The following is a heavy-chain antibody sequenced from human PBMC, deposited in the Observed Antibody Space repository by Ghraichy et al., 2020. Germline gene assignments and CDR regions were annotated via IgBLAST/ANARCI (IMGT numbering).Heavy chain of an antibody. Sequence: LSLNCAASGFTFSSYSMHWVRQAPGKGLEWVAVISYDGSNNYYADSVKGRFTISRDNSKNTLYLQMNNLRVEDTAVFYCARGQAKKMDVWGQGTTVTVSS. V-gene: IGHV3-30*04. CDR3: ARGQAKKMDV. CDR1: GFTFSSYS. J-gene: IGHJ6*02. CDR2: ISYDGSNN.